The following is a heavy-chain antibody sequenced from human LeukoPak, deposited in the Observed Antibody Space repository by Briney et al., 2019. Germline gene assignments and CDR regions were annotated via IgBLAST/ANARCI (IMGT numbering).Heavy chain of an antibody. V-gene: IGHV3-30*02. Sequence: PGGSLRLSCAASGFTFSDYYMSWIRQAPGKGLEWVASMRNDGSQIYYADSVKGRFTISRDNSKNTLYLQMNSLRVEDTAIYYCAKDIGRRIFGVAYDAFHVWGQGTMVTVSS. CDR1: GFTFSDYY. J-gene: IGHJ3*01. CDR2: MRNDGSQI. CDR3: AKDIGRRIFGVAYDAFHV. D-gene: IGHD3-3*01.